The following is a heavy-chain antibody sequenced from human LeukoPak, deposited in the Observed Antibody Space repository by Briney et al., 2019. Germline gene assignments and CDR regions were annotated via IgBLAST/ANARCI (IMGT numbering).Heavy chain of an antibody. Sequence: PGGSLRLSCAASGFTFSSYGMHWIRQAPGKGLEWVSYISSSGSTIYYADSVEGRFTISRDNAKNSLYLQMNSLRAEDTAVYYCARWVVAVPAAPPFDYWGQGTLVTVSS. D-gene: IGHD2-2*01. J-gene: IGHJ4*02. CDR3: ARWVVAVPAAPPFDY. CDR1: GFTFSSYG. CDR2: ISSSGSTI. V-gene: IGHV3-48*04.